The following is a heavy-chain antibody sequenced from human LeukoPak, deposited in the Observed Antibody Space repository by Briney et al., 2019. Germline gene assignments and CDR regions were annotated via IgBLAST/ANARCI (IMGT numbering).Heavy chain of an antibody. Sequence: GGSLRLSCAASGFTFSSYSMNWVRQAPGKGLEWVSYISSGSSTIYYADSVKGRFTISRDKAKNSLYLQMNSLRAEDTAVYYCARDLAVVVVSAFDIWGQGTMVTVSS. J-gene: IGHJ3*02. CDR1: GFTFSSYS. CDR2: ISSGSSTI. D-gene: IGHD3-22*01. CDR3: ARDLAVVVVSAFDI. V-gene: IGHV3-48*01.